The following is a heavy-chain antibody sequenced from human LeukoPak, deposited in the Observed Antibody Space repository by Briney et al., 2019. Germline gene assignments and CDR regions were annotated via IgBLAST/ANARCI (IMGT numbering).Heavy chain of an antibody. CDR2: IYYSGST. D-gene: IGHD3-22*01. CDR3: ARNYYDSSGYYDVY. V-gene: IGHV4-59*08. J-gene: IGHJ4*02. CDR1: GGSISSYY. Sequence: PSETLSLTCTVSGGSISSYYWSWIRQPPGKGLEWIGYIYYSGSTNYNPSLKSRVTISVDTSKNQFSPKLSSVTAADTAVYYCARNYYDSSGYYDVYWGQGTLVTVSS.